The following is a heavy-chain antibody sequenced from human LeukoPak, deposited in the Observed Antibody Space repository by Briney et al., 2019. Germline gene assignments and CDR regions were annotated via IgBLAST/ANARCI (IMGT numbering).Heavy chain of an antibody. V-gene: IGHV3-23*01. D-gene: IGHD6-19*01. CDR1: GFTFSSYG. CDR3: AKEGRGGSGWPATLGYFYYYYYMDV. J-gene: IGHJ6*03. Sequence: PGGSLRLSCAASGFTFSSYGMSWVRQAPGKGLEWVSAISGSGGSTYYADSVKGRFTISRDNSKNTLYLQMNSLRAEDTAVYYCAKEGRGGSGWPATLGYFYYYYYMDVWGKGTTVTISS. CDR2: ISGSGGST.